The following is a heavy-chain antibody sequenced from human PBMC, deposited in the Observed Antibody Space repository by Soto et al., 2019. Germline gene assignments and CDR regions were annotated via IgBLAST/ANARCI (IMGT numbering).Heavy chain of an antibody. CDR2: INPNSGGT. J-gene: IGHJ4*02. CDR3: ARERVVEASPAIHFDY. D-gene: IGHD2-15*01. CDR1: GYTFTGYY. V-gene: IGHV1-2*04. Sequence: ASVKVSCKASGYTFTGYYMHWVRQAPGQGLEWMGWINPNSGGTNYAQKFQGWVTMTRDTSISTAYMELSRLRSDDTAVYYCARERVVEASPAIHFDYWGQGTLVTVSS.